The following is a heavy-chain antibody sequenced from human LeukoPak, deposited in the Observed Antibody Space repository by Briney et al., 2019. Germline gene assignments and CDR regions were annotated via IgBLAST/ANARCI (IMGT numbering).Heavy chain of an antibody. CDR1: GYTFTGYY. CDR2: INPNSGGT. J-gene: IGHJ6*03. CDR3: ARDVGSPHYYYYYYMGV. D-gene: IGHD2-2*03. V-gene: IGHV1-2*02. Sequence: GASVKGSCKASGYTFTGYYMHWVRQAPGQRLEWMGWINPNSGGTNYAQKFQGRVTMTRDTSISTAYMELSRLRSDDTAVYYCARDVGSPHYYYYYYMGVWGKGTTVTVSS.